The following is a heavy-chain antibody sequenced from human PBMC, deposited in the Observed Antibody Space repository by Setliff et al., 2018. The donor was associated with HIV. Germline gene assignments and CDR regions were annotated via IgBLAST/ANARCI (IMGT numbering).Heavy chain of an antibody. CDR1: GGSISSSGDY. J-gene: IGHJ6*03. CDR2: IYYTGST. D-gene: IGHD2-8*01. V-gene: IGHV4-31*03. CDR3: ARDSANGKTANLNYLDV. Sequence: TLSLTCTVSGGSISSSGDYWSWVRQHPGKGLEWIGYIYYTGSTYSNPSLQSRVRIPVDTSKNQFSLRLSSVTAADTAVYYCARDSANGKTANLNYLDVWGKGTTVTVSS.